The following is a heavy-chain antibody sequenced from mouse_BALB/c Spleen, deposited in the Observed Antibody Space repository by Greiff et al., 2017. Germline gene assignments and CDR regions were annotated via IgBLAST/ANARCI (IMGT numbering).Heavy chain of an antibody. D-gene: IGHD2-4*01. Sequence: EVKLVESGGGLVKPGGSLKLSCAASGFTFSSYAMSWVRQTPEKRLEWVASISSGGSTYYPDSVKGRFTISRDNARNILYLQMSSLRSEDTAMYYCARGHYDYEAWFAYWGQGTLVTVSA. CDR3: ARGHYDYEAWFAY. J-gene: IGHJ3*01. CDR2: ISSGGST. CDR1: GFTFSSYA. V-gene: IGHV5-6-5*01.